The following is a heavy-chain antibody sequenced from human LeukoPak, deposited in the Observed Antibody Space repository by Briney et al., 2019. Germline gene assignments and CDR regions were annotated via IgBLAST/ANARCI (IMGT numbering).Heavy chain of an antibody. CDR2: INYSGST. CDR1: GGSFSGYY. Sequence: SETLSLTCAVYGGSFSGYYWSWIRQPPGKGLEWIGEINYSGSTNYNPSPKSRVTISVDTSKNQFSLKLGSVTAADTAVYYCATTNRIVGATYYFDYWGQGTLVTVSS. D-gene: IGHD1-26*01. V-gene: IGHV4-34*01. J-gene: IGHJ4*02. CDR3: ATTNRIVGATYYFDY.